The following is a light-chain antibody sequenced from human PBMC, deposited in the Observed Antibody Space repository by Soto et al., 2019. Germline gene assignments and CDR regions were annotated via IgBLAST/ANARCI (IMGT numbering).Light chain of an antibody. CDR3: QEYNGNSGLT. J-gene: IGKJ4*01. CDR2: SAS. V-gene: IGKV1-5*03. Sequence: DIQMTQSPSTLSASVGDRVTITCRASQNIRSWLAWYQQKPGKAPELLIYSASGLESGVPSRFSGSGSGTEFTLPISSLEPDDFATYYCQEYNGNSGLTFGGGTKVEIK. CDR1: QNIRSW.